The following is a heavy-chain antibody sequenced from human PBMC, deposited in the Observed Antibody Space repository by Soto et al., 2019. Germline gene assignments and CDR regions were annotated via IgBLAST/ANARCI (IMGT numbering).Heavy chain of an antibody. CDR2: FDPEDGET. D-gene: IGHD2-2*01. V-gene: IGHV1-24*01. J-gene: IGHJ4*02. CDR3: AREVVVAAAVDY. CDR1: GYTLTELS. Sequence: ASVKVSCKVSGYTLTELSMHWVRQAPGKGLEWMGGFDPEDGETIYAQKFQGRVTMTTDTSTTTAYMELRSLRSDDTAVYYCAREVVVAAAVDYWGQGTLVTVSS.